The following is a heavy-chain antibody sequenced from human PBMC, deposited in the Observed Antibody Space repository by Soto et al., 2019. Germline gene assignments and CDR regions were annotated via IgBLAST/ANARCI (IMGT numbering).Heavy chain of an antibody. Sequence: PSETLSLTCAVYGGSFSGYYWSWIRQPPGKGLEWIGEINHSGSTNYNPSLKSRVTISVDTSKNQFSLKLSSVTAADTAVYYCARFRRGSSNYFDYWGQGTLVTVSS. CDR1: GGSFSGYY. J-gene: IGHJ4*02. CDR3: ARFRRGSSNYFDY. D-gene: IGHD6-6*01. V-gene: IGHV4-34*01. CDR2: INHSGST.